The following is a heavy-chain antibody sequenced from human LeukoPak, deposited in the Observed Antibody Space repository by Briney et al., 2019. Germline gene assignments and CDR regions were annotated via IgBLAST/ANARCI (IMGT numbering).Heavy chain of an antibody. V-gene: IGHV3-30*04. CDR1: GVTLSNYA. D-gene: IGHD4-17*01. Sequence: GGSLSLSCTASGVTLSNYAMHWVRRPPGRGLEWVAVISFDGTNKYYGDSVEGRFSVSRDNSKNTLYLQMNSLRPDDTAMYYCATDYGDYETIDYWGQGTLVPVSS. CDR3: ATDYGDYETIDY. J-gene: IGHJ4*02. CDR2: ISFDGTNK.